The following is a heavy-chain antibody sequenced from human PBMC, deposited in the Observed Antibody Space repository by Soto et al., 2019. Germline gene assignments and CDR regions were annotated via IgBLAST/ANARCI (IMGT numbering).Heavy chain of an antibody. Sequence: ASVKVSCKASGYTFTGYYMHWVRQAPGQGLEWMGWINPNSGGTNYAQKFQGWVTMTRETSISTAYMELSRLRSDDTAVYYCARGGYCTNGVCSSFDYWGQGTLVTVSS. J-gene: IGHJ4*02. D-gene: IGHD2-8*01. CDR3: ARGGYCTNGVCSSFDY. CDR2: INPNSGGT. V-gene: IGHV1-2*04. CDR1: GYTFTGYY.